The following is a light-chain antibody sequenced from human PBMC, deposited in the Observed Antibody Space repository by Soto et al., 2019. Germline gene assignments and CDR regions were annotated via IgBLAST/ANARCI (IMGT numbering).Light chain of an antibody. Sequence: EIVMTQSPATLSVSPGERATLSCRASQSVSGNLAWYQQKPGQAPRLLIYDASTRATGIPARFSGRGFGTDFTLTISRLEPEDFAVYYCQHSGDFRWTFGQGTKVDIK. CDR1: QSVSGN. CDR2: DAS. V-gene: IGKV3-15*01. J-gene: IGKJ1*01. CDR3: QHSGDFRWT.